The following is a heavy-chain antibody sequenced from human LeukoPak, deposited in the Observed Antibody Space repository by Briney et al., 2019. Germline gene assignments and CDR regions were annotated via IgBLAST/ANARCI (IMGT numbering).Heavy chain of an antibody. D-gene: IGHD2-2*01. V-gene: IGHV3-23*01. CDR1: GFTFSSYA. CDR2: ISGSGGST. J-gene: IGHJ4*02. Sequence: GSLRLSCAASGFTFSSYAMSWVRQAPGKGLEWVSAISGSGGSTYYADSVKGRFTISRDNSKNTLYLQMNSLRAEDTAVYYCAKGCSSTSCYHSFDYWGQGTLVTVSS. CDR3: AKGCSSTSCYHSFDY.